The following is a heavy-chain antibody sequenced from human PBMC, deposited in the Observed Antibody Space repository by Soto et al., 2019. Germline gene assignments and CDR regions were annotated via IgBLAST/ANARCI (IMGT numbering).Heavy chain of an antibody. D-gene: IGHD3-10*01. CDR2: ISGSGLST. CDR3: AKDQGFGNLGAEYCHH. CDR1: GFTFTTYS. Sequence: PGGSLRLSCAASGFTFTTYSMNWVRQAPWKGLEWVSLISGSGLSTYYADSVKGRFTISRDNSKNTLYLQMNDLRAEDTAVYYWAKDQGFGNLGAEYCHHFGQRSLVTLSS. V-gene: IGHV3-23*01. J-gene: IGHJ1*01.